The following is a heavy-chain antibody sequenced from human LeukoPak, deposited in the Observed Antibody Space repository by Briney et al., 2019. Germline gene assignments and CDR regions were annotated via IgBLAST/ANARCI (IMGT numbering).Heavy chain of an antibody. D-gene: IGHD3-10*01. CDR1: GFTFSSYG. CDR2: ISYDGSNK. J-gene: IGHJ4*02. CDR3: AKAMVRGAAVDY. Sequence: PSGSLRLSCAASGFTFSSYGMHWFRQAPGKGLEWGAGISYDGSNKYYADSVKSRFTISRDNSKNTLYLQMNSLRAEDTAVYYCAKAMVRGAAVDYWGQGTLVTVSS. V-gene: IGHV3-30*18.